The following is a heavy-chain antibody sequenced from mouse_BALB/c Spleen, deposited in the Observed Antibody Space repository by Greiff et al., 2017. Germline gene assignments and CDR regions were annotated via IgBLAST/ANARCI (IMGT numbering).Heavy chain of an antibody. V-gene: IGHV5-6-3*01. CDR3: ARDGIYYGYFDY. CDR2: INSNGGST. J-gene: IGHJ2*01. CDR1: GFTFSSYG. Sequence: EVHLVESGGGLVQPGGSLKLSCAASGFTFSSYGMSWVRQTPDKRLELVATINSNGGSTYYPDSVKGRFTISRDNAKNTLYLQMSSLKSEDTAMYYCARDGIYYGYFDYWGQGTTLTVSS. D-gene: IGHD1-1*01.